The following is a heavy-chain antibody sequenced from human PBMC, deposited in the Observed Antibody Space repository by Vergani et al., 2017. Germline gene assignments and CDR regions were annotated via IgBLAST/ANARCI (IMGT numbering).Heavy chain of an antibody. J-gene: IGHJ4*02. CDR3: GRGGGCGCGYSDY. CDR2: IRNKAYGGTT. CDR1: GFPFGDYA. Sequence: EVQLVESGGGLVPPGRSLRLSCAASGFPFGDYAMTWVRQAPGKGLGWVAFIRNKAYGGTTEYAASVKGRFTIPRDDSKRLAYLQLSGLKTEDTAVYFCGRGGGCGCGYSDYWGQGTLVTVSS. V-gene: IGHV3-49*04. D-gene: IGHD2-21*01.